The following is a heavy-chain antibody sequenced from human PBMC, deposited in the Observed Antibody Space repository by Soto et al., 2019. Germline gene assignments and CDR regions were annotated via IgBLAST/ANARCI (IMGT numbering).Heavy chain of an antibody. Sequence: GGSLRLSCAASGFTFSSYAMHWVRQAPGKGLEWVAVISYDGSNKYYADSVKGRFTISRDNSKNTLYLQMNSLRAEDTAVYYCARERFGELHSAYYYYYGMDVWGQGTTVTVSS. D-gene: IGHD3-10*01. CDR1: GFTFSSYA. CDR3: ARERFGELHSAYYYYYGMDV. J-gene: IGHJ6*02. V-gene: IGHV3-30-3*01. CDR2: ISYDGSNK.